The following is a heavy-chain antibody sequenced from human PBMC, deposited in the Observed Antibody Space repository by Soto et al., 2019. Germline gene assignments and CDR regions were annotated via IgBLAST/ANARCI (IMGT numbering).Heavy chain of an antibody. CDR2: LKGKSVGGTT. Sequence: GGSLRLSCAAYGFTFDSAWMSWVRQAPGKGLEWVGRLKGKSVGGTTDYAAPVTGRFTISSDDSKNTLYLQMNSLKIEDTAVYYCTTEFGYSRGQNDNWGQGTLVTVSS. CDR1: GFTFDSAW. J-gene: IGHJ4*02. CDR3: TTEFGYSRGQNDN. V-gene: IGHV3-15*07. D-gene: IGHD3-22*01.